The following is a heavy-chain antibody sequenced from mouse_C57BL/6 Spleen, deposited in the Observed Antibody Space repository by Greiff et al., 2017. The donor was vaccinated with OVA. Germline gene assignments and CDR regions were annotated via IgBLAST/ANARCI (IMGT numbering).Heavy chain of an antibody. Sequence: EVKLMESGGGLVQPGGSLKLSCAASGFTFSDYYMYWVRQTPEKRLEWVAYISNGGGSTYYPDTVKGRFTISRDNAKNTLYLQMSRLKSEDTAMYYCARHDDYDVGFDYWGQGTTLTVSS. V-gene: IGHV5-12*01. CDR1: GFTFSDYY. D-gene: IGHD2-4*01. CDR3: ARHDDYDVGFDY. J-gene: IGHJ2*01. CDR2: ISNGGGST.